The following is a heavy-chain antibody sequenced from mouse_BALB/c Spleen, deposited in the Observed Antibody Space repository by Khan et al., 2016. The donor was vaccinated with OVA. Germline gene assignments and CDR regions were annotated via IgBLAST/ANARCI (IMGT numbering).Heavy chain of an antibody. J-gene: IGHJ3*01. CDR1: GYSFTDYF. CDR2: IYPDIGET. V-gene: IGHV1-20*02. CDR3: ARSYRDVFAY. Sequence: IQLVQSGPELVKPGASVKISCKASGYSFTDYFMNWVKQSPGKSLEWIGRIYPDIGETFYNEKFKGKATLTVEESSSTAYMELRSLASEDSAVYVCARSYRDVFAYWGQGTRVTVSA. D-gene: IGHD1-1*01.